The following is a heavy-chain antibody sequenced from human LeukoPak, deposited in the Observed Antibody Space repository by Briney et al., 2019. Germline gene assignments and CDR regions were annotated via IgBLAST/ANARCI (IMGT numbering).Heavy chain of an antibody. CDR2: IYWDEDK. CDR1: GFSLSTRGVG. CDR3: ATLAVFWSGYCFDY. D-gene: IGHD3-3*01. J-gene: IGHJ4*02. Sequence: SGPTLVKPTQTLTLTCTFSGFSLSTRGVGVGWVRQPPGKALEWLALIYWDEDKRYSPSLKSRVTITWDTSKNQVVLTTTNMDPLNTATHYCATLAVFWSGYCFDYWGQGTPVTLSS. V-gene: IGHV2-5*02.